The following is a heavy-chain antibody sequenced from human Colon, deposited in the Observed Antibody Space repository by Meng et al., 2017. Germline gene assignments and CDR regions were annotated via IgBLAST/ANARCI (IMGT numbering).Heavy chain of an antibody. CDR3: TREISAGYYDY. CDR1: GFTFSRYT. J-gene: IGHJ4*02. D-gene: IGHD6-13*01. Sequence: GESMKISCAASGFTFSRYTVNWVRQPPGKGVEWVSSISSSSGFLYYADSVQGRFTISRDNAKNALYLEMSSLRVDDMAIYYCTREISAGYYDYWGRGTMVTVSS. CDR2: ISSSSGFL. V-gene: IGHV3-21*06.